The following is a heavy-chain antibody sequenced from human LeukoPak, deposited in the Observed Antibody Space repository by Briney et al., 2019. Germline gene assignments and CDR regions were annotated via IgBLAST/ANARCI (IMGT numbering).Heavy chain of an antibody. Sequence: GASEKLSCKASVSTVSSYGVSWVGQAPGDGVEWLGWISAYNGNTNYTQKLQSRVTMTTDTSTSTAYMELRSPRSDDTAVYYCARDGADNVYEYFDYWGQGTLVTVSS. CDR3: ARDGADNVYEYFDY. CDR1: VSTVSSYG. J-gene: IGHJ4*02. D-gene: IGHD5/OR15-5a*01. V-gene: IGHV1-18*01. CDR2: ISAYNGNT.